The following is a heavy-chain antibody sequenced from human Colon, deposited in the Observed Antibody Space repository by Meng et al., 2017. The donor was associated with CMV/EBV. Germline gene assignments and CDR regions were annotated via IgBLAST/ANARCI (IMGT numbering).Heavy chain of an antibody. V-gene: IGHV7-4-1*02. J-gene: IGHJ4*01. CDR3: ARGGRSSGYCSGGTCYAGFDS. CDR1: GYTFTDYA. D-gene: IGHD2-15*01. CDR2: INTKIGNA. Sequence: QVQLVQSGSELKKPGASVKLSCKASGYTFTDYAMTWVRQAPGQGLEWMGWINTKIGNATYAQDFRGRFVFSLDTSVSTAHLQISSLKAEDTAVYYCARGGRSSGYCSGGTCYAGFDSWGQGTLVTVSS.